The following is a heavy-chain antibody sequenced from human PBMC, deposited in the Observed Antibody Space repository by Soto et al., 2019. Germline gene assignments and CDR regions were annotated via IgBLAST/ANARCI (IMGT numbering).Heavy chain of an antibody. Sequence: PSETLSLTCTVSGGSISIYYWSWIRQPPGKGLEWIGYIYYSGSTNYNPSLKSRVTISVDTSKNQFSLKLSSVTAADTAVYYCAGHIAAASQIGWFGPCGQGTLVTVCS. CDR1: GGSISIYY. D-gene: IGHD6-13*01. CDR3: AGHIAAASQIGWFGP. J-gene: IGHJ5*02. CDR2: IYYSGST. V-gene: IGHV4-59*01.